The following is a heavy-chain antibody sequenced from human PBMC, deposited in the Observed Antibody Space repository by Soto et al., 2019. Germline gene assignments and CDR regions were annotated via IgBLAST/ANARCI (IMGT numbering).Heavy chain of an antibody. CDR1: GDSVSSNTAS. J-gene: IGHJ5*02. CDR3: AKGDNLGPKTGYAFDP. V-gene: IGHV6-1*01. Sequence: SQTLSLTCAISGDSVSSNTASWDWIRQSPSRGLEWLGRTYFRSKWYNDYAVSVKSRIIINPDTSNNQFSLQLNSVTPEDTAVYFCAKGDNLGPKTGYAFDPWGQGIMVTVSS. CDR2: TYFRSKWYN. D-gene: IGHD5-12*01.